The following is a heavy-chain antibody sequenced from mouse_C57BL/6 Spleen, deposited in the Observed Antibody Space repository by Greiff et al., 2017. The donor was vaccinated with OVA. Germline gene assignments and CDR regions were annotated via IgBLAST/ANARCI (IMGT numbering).Heavy chain of an antibody. CDR2: IYPSDSET. J-gene: IGHJ2*01. V-gene: IGHV1-61*01. CDR1: GYTFTSYW. D-gene: IGHD2-2*01. Sequence: VQLQQPGAELVRPGSSVKLSCKASGYTFTSYWMDWVKQRPGQGLEWIGNIYPSDSETHYNQKFKDKATLTVDKSSSTAYMQLSSLTSEDSAVYYCARYSVTTDYWGQGTTLTVSS. CDR3: ARYSVTTDY.